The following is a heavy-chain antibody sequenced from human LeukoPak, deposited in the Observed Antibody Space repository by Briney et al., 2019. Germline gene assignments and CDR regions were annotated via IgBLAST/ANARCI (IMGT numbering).Heavy chain of an antibody. CDR2: IYHSGST. V-gene: IGHV4-59*12. CDR3: AREVGFEYSSSPRYYYYYYYMDV. J-gene: IGHJ6*03. Sequence: PSETLSLTCTVSGVSITTYYWSWIRQPPGKGLEWIGYIYHSGSTNYNPSLKSRVTISVDTSKNEFSLKLTSVTPEDTAVYYCAREVGFEYSSSPRYYYYYYYMDVWGKGTTVTVSS. D-gene: IGHD6-6*01. CDR1: GVSITTYY.